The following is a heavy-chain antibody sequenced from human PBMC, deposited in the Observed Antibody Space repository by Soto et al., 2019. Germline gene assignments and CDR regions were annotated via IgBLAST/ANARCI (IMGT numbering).Heavy chain of an antibody. Sequence: SETLSLTCTVSGASINNSYWSWIRQPAGNGLEWIGRIYSSGKTNYSSSLKSRVTMSVDTSKNQFSLNLGSVTAADTAVYYCARGPGLLPLGYFDYWGQGTLVTVSS. V-gene: IGHV4-4*07. CDR2: IYSSGKT. CDR3: ARGPGLLPLGYFDY. CDR1: GASINNSY. J-gene: IGHJ4*02.